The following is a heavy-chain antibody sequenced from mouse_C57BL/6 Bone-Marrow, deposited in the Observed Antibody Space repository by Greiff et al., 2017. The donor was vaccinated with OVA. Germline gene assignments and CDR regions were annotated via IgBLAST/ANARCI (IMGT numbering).Heavy chain of an antibody. V-gene: IGHV7-1*01. D-gene: IGHD2-5*01. CDR1: GFTFSDFY. J-gene: IGHJ4*01. CDR3: ARDAGSNHAMDY. Sequence: EVKVVESGGGLVQSGRSLRLSCATSGFTFSDFYMEWVRQAPGKGLEWIAASRNKANDYTTEYSASVKGRFIVSRDTSQSILYLQMNALRAEDTAIYYCARDAGSNHAMDYWGQGTSVTVSS. CDR2: SRNKANDYTT.